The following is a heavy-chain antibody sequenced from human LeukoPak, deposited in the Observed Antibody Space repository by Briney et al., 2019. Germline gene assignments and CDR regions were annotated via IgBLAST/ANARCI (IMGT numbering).Heavy chain of an antibody. Sequence: GGSLRLSCAASGFTFSGYWMHWVRQVPGKGLVWVSCLNTDGSSTSYADSVKGRFTISRDNAKNTLYLQMNSLRAEDTAVYYCARDDAFRGVAMDVWGQGTTVTVSS. CDR3: ARDDAFRGVAMDV. CDR2: LNTDGSST. J-gene: IGHJ6*01. CDR1: GFTFSGYW. D-gene: IGHD3-16*01. V-gene: IGHV3-74*01.